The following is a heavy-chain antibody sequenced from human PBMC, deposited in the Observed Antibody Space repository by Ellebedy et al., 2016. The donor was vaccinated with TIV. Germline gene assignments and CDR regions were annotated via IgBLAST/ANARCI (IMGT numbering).Heavy chain of an antibody. D-gene: IGHD3-9*01. V-gene: IGHV3-33*01. J-gene: IGHJ4*02. CDR3: AISGEYYDILTGYREGHYYFDY. Sequence: GESLKISCAASGFTFSSYSMHWVRQAPGKGLEWVEGMWYDGSNKYYADSVKGRFTISRDNSKNTLYLQMNSLRAEDTAVYYCAISGEYYDILTGYREGHYYFDYWGQGTLVTVSS. CDR1: GFTFSSYS. CDR2: MWYDGSNK.